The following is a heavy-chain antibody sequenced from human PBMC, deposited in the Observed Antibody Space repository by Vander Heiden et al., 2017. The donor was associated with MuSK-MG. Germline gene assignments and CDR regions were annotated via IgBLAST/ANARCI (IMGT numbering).Heavy chain of an antibody. V-gene: IGHV3-33*08. J-gene: IGHJ4*02. CDR3: AREFAAAGTKGGFDY. CDR1: GFPFRGYG. CDR2: IWYDGSNK. Sequence: QVQLVESGGGVAQPRRSLRLSCAASGFPFRGYGMHWVRQAPGKGLEWVAVIWYDGSNKYYADSVKGRFTISRDNSKNTLYLQMNSLRAEDTAVYYCAREFAAAGTKGGFDYWGQGTLVTVSS. D-gene: IGHD6-13*01.